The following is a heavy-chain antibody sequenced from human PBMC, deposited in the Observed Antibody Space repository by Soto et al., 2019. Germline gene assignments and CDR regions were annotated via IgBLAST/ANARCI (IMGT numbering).Heavy chain of an antibody. CDR3: ARLPAIAVAGTNYYYYGMDV. D-gene: IGHD6-19*01. CDR1: GYSFTSYW. CDR2: IYPGDSDT. J-gene: IGHJ6*02. Sequence: EVQLVQSGAEVKKPGESLKISCKGSGYSFTSYWIGWVRQMPGKGLEWMGIIYPGDSDTRYSPSFQGQVTISADKSISTAYLQWSSLKASDTATYYCARLPAIAVAGTNYYYYGMDVWGQGTTVTVSS. V-gene: IGHV5-51*01.